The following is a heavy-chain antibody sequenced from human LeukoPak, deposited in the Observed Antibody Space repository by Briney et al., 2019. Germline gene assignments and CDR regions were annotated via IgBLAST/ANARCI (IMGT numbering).Heavy chain of an antibody. CDR3: ARDGYYYDSSGYYCEAFDI. CDR2: IYTSGST. Sequence: PSETLSLTCAVYGGSFSGYYWSWIRQPAGKGLEWIGRIYTSGSTNYNPSLKSRVTMSVDTSKNQFSLKLSSVTAADTAVYYCARDGYYYDSSGYYCEAFDIWGQGTMVTVSS. V-gene: IGHV4-4*07. D-gene: IGHD3-22*01. CDR1: GGSFSGYY. J-gene: IGHJ3*02.